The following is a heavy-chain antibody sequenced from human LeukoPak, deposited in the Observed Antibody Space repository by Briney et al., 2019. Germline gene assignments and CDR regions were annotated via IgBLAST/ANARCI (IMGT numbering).Heavy chain of an antibody. V-gene: IGHV5-51*01. CDR1: GYSFTTYW. Sequence: GESLKISCKGSGYSFTTYWIGWVRQMPGKGLEWMGIIYPGDSDTRYSPSFQGQVTISADKSITTAYPQWSSLKASDTAMYYCATIATRPYWGQGTLVTVSS. CDR2: IYPGDSDT. D-gene: IGHD6-6*01. CDR3: ATIATRPY. J-gene: IGHJ4*02.